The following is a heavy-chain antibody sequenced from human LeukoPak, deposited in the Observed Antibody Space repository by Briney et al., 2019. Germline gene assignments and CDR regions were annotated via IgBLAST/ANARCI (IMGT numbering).Heavy chain of an antibody. CDR1: GFTFSSYS. Sequence: GGSLRLSCAASGFTFSSYSMNWVRQAPGKGLEWVSYISSSSSTIYYADSVKGRFTISRDNAKNSLYLQRNSLRAEDTAVYYCARLLSNPWSRAAASSPEDAFDIWGQGTMVTVSS. CDR3: ARLLSNPWSRAAASSPEDAFDI. J-gene: IGHJ3*02. D-gene: IGHD6-13*01. V-gene: IGHV3-48*01. CDR2: ISSSSSTI.